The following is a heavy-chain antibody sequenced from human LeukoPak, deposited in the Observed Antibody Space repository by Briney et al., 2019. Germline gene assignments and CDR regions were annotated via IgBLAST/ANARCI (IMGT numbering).Heavy chain of an antibody. CDR1: GFIFDDYG. CDR2: INWNGSGA. J-gene: IGHJ4*02. D-gene: IGHD5-18*01. CDR3: ARDLSGVTGYTYGRGIDY. V-gene: IGHV3-20*04. Sequence: GGSLRLSCAASGFIFDDYGMSWVRQVPGKGLEWVSGINWNGSGAGYADSVKGRFTISRDNAKNSLYLQMNSLKAEDTALFYCARDLSGVTGYTYGRGIDYWGQGTLVTVSS.